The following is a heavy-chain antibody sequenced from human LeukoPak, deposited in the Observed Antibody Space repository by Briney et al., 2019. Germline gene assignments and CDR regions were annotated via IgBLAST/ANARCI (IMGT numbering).Heavy chain of an antibody. CDR2: ISWNSGSI. CDR3: ARDRAVTQVWVEFDS. J-gene: IGHJ5*01. D-gene: IGHD3-16*01. V-gene: IGHV3-9*01. Sequence: GGSLRLSCAASGFTFDDYAMHWVRQAPGKGLEWVSGISWNSGSIGYADSVKGRFTISRDNSKNTMYLQMNRLRVEDTAVYFCARDRAVTQVWVEFDSWGQGTLVTVSS. CDR1: GFTFDDYA.